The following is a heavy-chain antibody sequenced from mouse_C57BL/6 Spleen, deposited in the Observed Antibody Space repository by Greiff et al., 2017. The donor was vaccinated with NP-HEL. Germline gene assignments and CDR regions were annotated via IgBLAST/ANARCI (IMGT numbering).Heavy chain of an antibody. J-gene: IGHJ3*01. CDR1: GFTFSSYA. CDR2: ISSGGDYI. Sequence: EVKLMESGEGLVKPGGSLKLSCAASGFTFSSYAMSWVRQTPEKRLEWVAYISSGGDYIYYADTVKGRFTISRDNARNTLYLQMSRLKSEDTAMYYCTRDGDYYYGSSPWFAYWGQGTLVTVSA. V-gene: IGHV5-9-1*02. CDR3: TRDGDYYYGSSPWFAY. D-gene: IGHD1-1*01.